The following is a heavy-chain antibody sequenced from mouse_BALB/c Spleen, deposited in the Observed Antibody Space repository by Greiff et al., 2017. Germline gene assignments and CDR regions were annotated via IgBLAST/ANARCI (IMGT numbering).Heavy chain of an antibody. CDR1: GFNIKDTY. J-gene: IGHJ4*01. CDR2: IDPANGNT. D-gene: IGHD2-4*01. V-gene: IGHV14-3*02. Sequence: VQLQQSGAELVKPGASVKLSCTASGFNIKDTYMHWVKQRPEQGLEWIGRIDPANGNTKYDPKFQGKATITADTSSNTAYLQLSSLTSEDTAVYYCARSRNYYDYDGYAMDYWGQGTSVTVSS. CDR3: ARSRNYYDYDGYAMDY.